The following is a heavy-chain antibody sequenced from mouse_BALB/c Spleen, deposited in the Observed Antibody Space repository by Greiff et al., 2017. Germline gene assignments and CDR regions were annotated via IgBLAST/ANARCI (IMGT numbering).Heavy chain of an antibody. D-gene: IGHD2-4*01. CDR3: ARDDYDEPWFAY. CDR2: ISSGGST. J-gene: IGHJ3*01. CDR1: GFTFSSYA. V-gene: IGHV5-6-5*01. Sequence: EVHLVESGGGLVKPGGSLKLSCAASGFTFSSYAMSWVRQTPEKRLEWVASISSGGSTYYPDSVKGRFTISRDNARNILYLQMSSLRSEDTAMYYCARDDYDEPWFAYWGQGTLVTVSA.